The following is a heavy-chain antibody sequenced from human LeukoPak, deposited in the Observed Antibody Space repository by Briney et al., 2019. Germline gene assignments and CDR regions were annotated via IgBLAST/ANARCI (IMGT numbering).Heavy chain of an antibody. CDR2: ISSSSYI. V-gene: IGHV3-21*01. CDR3: ARGQRDSGDY. CDR1: GFTFSSYS. D-gene: IGHD4-17*01. Sequence: GGSLRLSFAACGFTFSSYSMNWVRQAPGKGLEWVTSISSSSYIYYADSVKGRFTISRDNAKNSLYLQMNSLRAEDTAVYYCARGQRDSGDYWGQGTLVTVSS. J-gene: IGHJ4*02.